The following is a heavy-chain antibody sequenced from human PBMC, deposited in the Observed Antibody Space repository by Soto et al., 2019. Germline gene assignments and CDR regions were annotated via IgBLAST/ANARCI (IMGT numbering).Heavy chain of an antibody. CDR2: INHSGST. J-gene: IGHJ4*02. CDR3: ARGQYCSSTSCQTFYFDY. V-gene: IGHV4-34*01. D-gene: IGHD2-2*01. CDR1: GGSFSGYY. Sequence: SETLSLTCAVYGGSFSGYYWSRIRQPPGKGLEWIGEINHSGSTTYNPSLKSRVTISVDTSKNQFSLKLSSVTAADTAVYYCARGQYCSSTSCQTFYFDYWGQGTLVTVSS.